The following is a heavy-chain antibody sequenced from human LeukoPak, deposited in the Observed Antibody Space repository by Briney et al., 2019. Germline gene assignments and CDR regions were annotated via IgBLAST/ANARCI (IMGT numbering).Heavy chain of an antibody. CDR2: ISYDGSNE. CDR1: GFTFSSYV. D-gene: IGHD3-22*01. J-gene: IGHJ3*02. CDR3: ARVLRYDNSGHDSFDI. Sequence: GGSLRLSCAASGFTFSSYVMHWVRQAPGKGLEWVAIISYDGSNEYYADSVKGRFTISRDNSKNTLYLQMNSLRAEDTAVYYCARVLRYDNSGHDSFDIWGQGTMVIVSS. V-gene: IGHV3-30*04.